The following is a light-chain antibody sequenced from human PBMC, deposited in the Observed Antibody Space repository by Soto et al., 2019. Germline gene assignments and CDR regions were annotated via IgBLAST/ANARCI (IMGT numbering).Light chain of an antibody. CDR3: QAWDDITVM. V-gene: IGLV3-1*01. Sequence: SYELTQSASVSVSPGQTASITCSVDNLKYNFISWYQQKSGQSPVMVIYEDNKRPSGIPERFSGSKSGKTATLTISETQAVDEADYYCQAWDDITVMFGGGTKVTVL. CDR2: EDN. J-gene: IGLJ3*02. CDR1: NLKYNF.